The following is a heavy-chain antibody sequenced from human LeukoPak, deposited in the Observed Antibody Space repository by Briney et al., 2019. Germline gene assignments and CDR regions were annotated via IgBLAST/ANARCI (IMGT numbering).Heavy chain of an antibody. Sequence: GGSLRLSCAASGFTFDDYGMSWVRQAPGKGLEWVSGINWNGGSTGYADSVKGRFTMSRDNAKNSLYLQMNSLRAEDTTLYYCARKGGPATYFDYWGQGTLVTVSS. CDR2: INWNGGST. J-gene: IGHJ4*02. CDR3: ARKGGPATYFDY. D-gene: IGHD2-2*01. CDR1: GFTFDDYG. V-gene: IGHV3-20*04.